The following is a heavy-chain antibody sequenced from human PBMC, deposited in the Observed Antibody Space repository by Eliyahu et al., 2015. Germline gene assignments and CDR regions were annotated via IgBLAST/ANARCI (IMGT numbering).Heavy chain of an antibody. CDR1: GGSXSSSSYY. Sequence: QLQLQESGPGLVKPSETLSLXCTVXGGSXSSSSYYWGWIRQPPGKGLEWIGSIYYSGSTYYNPSLKSRVTISVDTSKNQFSLKLSSVTAADTAVYYCASQGGVVGAIDYWGQGTLVTVSS. V-gene: IGHV4-39*01. CDR2: IYYSGST. D-gene: IGHD1-26*01. CDR3: ASQGGVVGAIDY. J-gene: IGHJ4*02.